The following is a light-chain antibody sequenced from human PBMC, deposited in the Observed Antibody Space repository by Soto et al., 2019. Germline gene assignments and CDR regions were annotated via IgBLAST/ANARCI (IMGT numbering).Light chain of an antibody. J-gene: IGLJ1*01. Sequence: SALTQPPSASGSPGQSVAISCTGTSSDVGGYNYVSWYQQHPGKAPKLMIYEVNKRPSGVPDRFSGSKSGNTASLTVSGLQAEDEADYYCSSDAGSSNVFGTGTKVTVL. CDR1: SSDVGGYNY. V-gene: IGLV2-8*01. CDR3: SSDAGSSNV. CDR2: EVN.